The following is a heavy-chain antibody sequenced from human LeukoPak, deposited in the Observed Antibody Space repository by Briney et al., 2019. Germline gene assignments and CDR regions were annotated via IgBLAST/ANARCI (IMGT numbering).Heavy chain of an antibody. V-gene: IGHV1-8*01. CDR3: ARDDIAARPFDP. CDR1: GYTFTSYD. J-gene: IGHJ5*02. CDR2: MNPNSGNT. Sequence: ASVTVSCKASGYTFTSYDISWVRQATGQGLEWMGWMNPNSGNTGYAQKFQGRVTMTRNTSISTAYMELSSLRSEDTAVYYCARDDIAARPFDPWGQGTLVTVSS. D-gene: IGHD6-6*01.